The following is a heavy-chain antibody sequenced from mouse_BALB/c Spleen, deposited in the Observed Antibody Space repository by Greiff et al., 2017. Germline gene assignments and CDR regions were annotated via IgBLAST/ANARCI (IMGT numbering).Heavy chain of an antibody. J-gene: IGHJ2*01. CDR1: GFTFSSYA. V-gene: IGHV5-6-5*01. Sequence: EVQLVESGGGLVKPGGSLKLSCAASGFTFSSYAMSWVRQTPETRLEWVASISSGGSSYYPDSVKGRFTMSRDNARNILYLQMSSLRSEDTAMYYCERVNWDNWGQGTTLTVSS. CDR3: ERVNWDN. D-gene: IGHD4-1*01. CDR2: ISSGGSS.